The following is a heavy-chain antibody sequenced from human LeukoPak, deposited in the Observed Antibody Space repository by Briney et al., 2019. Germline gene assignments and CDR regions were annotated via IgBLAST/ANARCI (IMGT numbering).Heavy chain of an antibody. CDR2: VYYSGST. Sequence: SETLSLTCSVSGGSISTYSWNWIRQPPGKGLEWIGYVYYSGSTNYNPSLKSRVTISIDTSKNQFSLKLSSVTAADTAVYYCARVGRDYYDSSGYYFDYWGQGTLVTVSS. D-gene: IGHD3-22*01. J-gene: IGHJ4*02. CDR3: ARVGRDYYDSSGYYFDY. CDR1: GGSISTYS. V-gene: IGHV4-59*01.